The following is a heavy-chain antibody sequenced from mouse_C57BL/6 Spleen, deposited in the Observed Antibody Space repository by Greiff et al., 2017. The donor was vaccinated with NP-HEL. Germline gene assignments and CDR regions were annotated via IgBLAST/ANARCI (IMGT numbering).Heavy chain of an antibody. J-gene: IGHJ3*01. CDR3: ATYEAWFAY. V-gene: IGHV5-12*01. Sequence: EVQRVESGGGLVQPGGSLKLSCAASGFTFSDYYMYWVRQTPEKRLEWVAYISNGGGSTYYPDTVKGRFTISRDNAKNTLYLQMSRLKSEDTAMYYCATYEAWFAYWGQGTLVTVSA. CDR2: ISNGGGST. CDR1: GFTFSDYY. D-gene: IGHD2-3*01.